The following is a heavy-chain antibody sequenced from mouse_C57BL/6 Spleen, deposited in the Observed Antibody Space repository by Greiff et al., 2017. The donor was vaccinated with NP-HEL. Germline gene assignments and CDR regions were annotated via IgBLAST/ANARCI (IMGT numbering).Heavy chain of an antibody. Sequence: EVQLQQSGPGLVKPSQSLSLTCSVTGYSITSGYYWNWIRQFPGNKLEWMGYISYDGSNNYNPSLKNRISITRDTSKNQFFLKLNTVTTEDTATYFCAREGKYYGRGGAVAYWGQGTSVTVSS. CDR3: AREGKYYGRGGAVAY. D-gene: IGHD1-1*01. V-gene: IGHV3-6*01. CDR1: GYSITSGYY. J-gene: IGHJ4*01. CDR2: ISYDGSN.